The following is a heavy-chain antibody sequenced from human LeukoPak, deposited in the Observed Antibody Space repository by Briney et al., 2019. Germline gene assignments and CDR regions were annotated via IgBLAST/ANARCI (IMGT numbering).Heavy chain of an antibody. D-gene: IGHD3-3*01. CDR2: IYYSGST. Sequence: SETLSLTCTVSGGPINSSSYYWGWIRQPPGKGLEWIGSIYYSGSTYYNPSLKSRVTISVDTSKNQFSLKLSSVTAADTAVYYCARMSGSGYHKINDYYGMDVWGQGTTVTVSS. J-gene: IGHJ6*02. CDR3: ARMSGSGYHKINDYYGMDV. CDR1: GGPINSSSYY. V-gene: IGHV4-39*01.